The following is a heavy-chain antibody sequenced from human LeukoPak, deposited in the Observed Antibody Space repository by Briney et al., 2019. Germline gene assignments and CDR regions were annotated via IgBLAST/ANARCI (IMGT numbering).Heavy chain of an antibody. CDR3: ARVSSSWYALDDY. D-gene: IGHD6-13*01. CDR2: ISSSSSYI. Sequence: GGSLRLSCAASGFTFSSYSMNWVRQAPGKGLEWVSSISSSSSYIYYADSVKGRFTISRDNAKNSLYLQMNSLRVEDTAVYYCARVSSSWYALDDYWGQGTLVTVSS. CDR1: GFTFSSYS. J-gene: IGHJ4*02. V-gene: IGHV3-21*01.